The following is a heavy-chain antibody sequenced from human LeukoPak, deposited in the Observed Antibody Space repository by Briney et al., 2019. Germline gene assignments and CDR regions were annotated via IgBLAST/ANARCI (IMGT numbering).Heavy chain of an antibody. J-gene: IGHJ4*02. V-gene: IGHV1-2*06. CDR3: ARGFFSGLVDY. D-gene: IGHD3/OR15-3a*01. Sequence: ASVKVSCKASGYTFTRYYMHWVRQAPGQGLEWMGRINTNSGGTNYAQKFQGRLTRTSDTSISTAYMELSRLRSDDTAVYYCARGFFSGLVDYWGQGTLVTVSS. CDR1: GYTFTRYY. CDR2: INTNSGGT.